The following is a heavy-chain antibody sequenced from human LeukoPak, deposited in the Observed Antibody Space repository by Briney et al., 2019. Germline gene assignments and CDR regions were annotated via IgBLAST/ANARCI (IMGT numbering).Heavy chain of an antibody. CDR2: INPNSGGT. D-gene: IGHD3/OR15-3a*01. CDR3: ARGRPRLDPQYWYFDL. V-gene: IGHV1-2*02. CDR1: GYTFTGYY. J-gene: IGHJ2*01. Sequence: GASVKVSCKASGYTFTGYYMHWVRQAPGQGLEWMGWINPNSGGTNYAQKFQGRVTMTRDTSISAAYMELSRLRSDDTAVYYCARGRPRLDPQYWYFDLWGRGTLVTVSS.